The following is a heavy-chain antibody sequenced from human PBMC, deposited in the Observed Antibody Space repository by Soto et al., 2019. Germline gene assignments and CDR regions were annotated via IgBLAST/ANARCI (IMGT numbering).Heavy chain of an antibody. J-gene: IGHJ4*02. CDR1: GFTFSNYN. CDR2: ISSSGSHI. V-gene: IGHV3-21*01. D-gene: IGHD3-9*01. Sequence: EVQLVESGGGLVKPGGSLRLSCAASGFTFSNYNINWVRQAPGQGLEWVSSISSSGSHIYYADSMKGRVTISRDNAKNSLDLQMNSLRAEDTAVYYCARGYGYFDWLSLYWGQGTLVTVSS. CDR3: ARGYGYFDWLSLY.